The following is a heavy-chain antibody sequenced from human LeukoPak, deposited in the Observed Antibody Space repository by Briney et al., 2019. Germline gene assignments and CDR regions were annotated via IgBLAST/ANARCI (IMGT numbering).Heavy chain of an antibody. CDR2: IKQDGSEK. CDR3: ARDSHVLRYFDWYTMGRGSFDY. CDR1: GFTLSSYW. J-gene: IGHJ4*02. Sequence: GGSLRLSCAASGFTLSSYWMSWVRQAPGKGLEWVANIKQDGSEKYYVDSVKGRFTISRDNAKNSLYLQMNSLRAEDTAVYYCARDSHVLRYFDWYTMGRGSFDYWGQGTLVTVSS. D-gene: IGHD3-9*01. V-gene: IGHV3-7*01.